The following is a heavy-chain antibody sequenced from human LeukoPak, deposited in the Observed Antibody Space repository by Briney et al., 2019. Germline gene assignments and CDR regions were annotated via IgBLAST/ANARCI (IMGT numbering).Heavy chain of an antibody. J-gene: IGHJ6*03. V-gene: IGHV3-30*02. D-gene: IGHD6-6*01. CDR2: IGYEGSNK. CDR3: AKDGDGIAARRAYYYYMDV. Sequence: GGSLRLSCAASGFTFSSYGMHWVRRAPGRGLEGVAFIGYEGSNKYYADSVKGRFTISRDNSKNTLYLQMNSLRAEDTAVYYCAKDGDGIAARRAYYYYMDVWGKGTTVTVSS. CDR1: GFTFSSYG.